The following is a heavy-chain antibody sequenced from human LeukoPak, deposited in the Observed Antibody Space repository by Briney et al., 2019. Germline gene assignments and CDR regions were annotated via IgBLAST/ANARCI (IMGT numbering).Heavy chain of an antibody. V-gene: IGHV3-23*01. D-gene: IGHD2-15*01. CDR3: AKIGAEIVVVVAATVWYFDY. Sequence: PAGGSLRLSCAASGFTFSSYAMTWVRQAPGKGLEWVSAISGSGGSTYYADSVKGRFTISRDNSKNTLYLQMNSLRAEDAAVYYCAKIGAEIVVVVAATVWYFDYWGQGTLVTVSS. CDR2: ISGSGGST. J-gene: IGHJ4*02. CDR1: GFTFSSYA.